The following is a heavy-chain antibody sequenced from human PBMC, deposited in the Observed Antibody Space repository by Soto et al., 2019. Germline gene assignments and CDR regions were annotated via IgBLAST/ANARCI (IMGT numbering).Heavy chain of an antibody. Sequence: ASVKVSCKVSGYTLTEVSMHWVRQAPGKGREWMGGFDPEDGETIYAQKFQGRVTMTEDTSTDTAYMELSSLRSEDTAVYYCATSPADGDYDWYFDLWGRGTLVTVSS. CDR1: GYTLTEVS. CDR3: ATSPADGDYDWYFDL. V-gene: IGHV1-24*01. CDR2: FDPEDGET. J-gene: IGHJ2*01. D-gene: IGHD4-17*01.